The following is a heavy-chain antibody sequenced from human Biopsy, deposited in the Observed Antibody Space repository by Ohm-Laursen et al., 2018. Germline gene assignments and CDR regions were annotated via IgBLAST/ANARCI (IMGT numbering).Heavy chain of an antibody. Sequence: SETLSLTCTVSGGPIDSYYWSWIRQPPGKALEWIGNIYFTGRTSYNPSLKSRVTMSVNTSKKQFSLRLSSVTAADTAVYYCASAGYNPDWNFDLWGRGTRVTVSS. CDR3: ASAGYNPDWNFDL. V-gene: IGHV4-59*12. CDR1: GGPIDSYY. CDR2: IYFTGRT. J-gene: IGHJ2*01. D-gene: IGHD5-24*01.